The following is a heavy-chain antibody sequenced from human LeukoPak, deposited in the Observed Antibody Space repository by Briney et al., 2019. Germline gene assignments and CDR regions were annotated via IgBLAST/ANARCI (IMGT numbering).Heavy chain of an antibody. J-gene: IGHJ5*02. CDR3: ARAPPSRRWFDP. CDR1: GGSISSYY. V-gene: IGHV4-59*01. CDR2: IYYSGST. Sequence: SETLSLTCTVSGGSISSYYWSWIRQPPGKGLEWIGYIYYSGSTNYNPSLKSRVTISVDTSKNQFSLKLSSVTAADTAVYYCARAPPSRRWFDPWGQGTLVTVSS.